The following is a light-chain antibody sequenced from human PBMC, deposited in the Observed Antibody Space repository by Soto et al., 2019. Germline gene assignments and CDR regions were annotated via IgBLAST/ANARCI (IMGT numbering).Light chain of an antibody. V-gene: IGLV2-14*01. CDR3: SSYTSSSTLLYV. Sequence: QSALTQPASVSGSPGQSITISCTGTSSDVGGYNYICWYQQHPGKAPKLMIYDVSNRPSGVSNRFSGSKSGNTASLTISGLQAWDEAEDYCSSYTSSSTLLYVFGTGTKLPVL. CDR2: DVS. J-gene: IGLJ1*01. CDR1: SSDVGGYNY.